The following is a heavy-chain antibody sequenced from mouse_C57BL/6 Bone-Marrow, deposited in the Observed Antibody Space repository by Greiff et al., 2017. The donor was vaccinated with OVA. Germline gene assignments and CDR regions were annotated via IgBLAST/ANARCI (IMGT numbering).Heavy chain of an antibody. CDR3: TRDGYYAMDY. Sequence: EVQVVESGEGLVKPGGSLKLSCAASGFTFSSYAMSWVRQTPEKRLEWVAYISSGGDYIYYADTVKGRFTISRDNARNTLYLQMSSLKSEGTAIYYCTRDGYYAMDYWGQGTSDTVSS. CDR2: ISSGGDYI. J-gene: IGHJ4*01. D-gene: IGHD2-3*01. V-gene: IGHV5-9-1*02. CDR1: GFTFSSYA.